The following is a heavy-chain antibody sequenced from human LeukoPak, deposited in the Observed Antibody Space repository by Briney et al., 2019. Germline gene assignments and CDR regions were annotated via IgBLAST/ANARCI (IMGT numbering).Heavy chain of an antibody. J-gene: IGHJ4*02. Sequence: SVKVSCKASGGTFSSYAISWVRQAPGQGLEWMGGTIPILGTPNYAQKFQGRVTVTTDESTSTAYMELSGLRSDDTAVYYCAREGGMDGVWFFDYWGQGTLVTVSP. CDR3: AREGGMDGVWFFDY. CDR1: GGTFSSYA. D-gene: IGHD2-8*01. CDR2: TIPILGTP. V-gene: IGHV1-69*05.